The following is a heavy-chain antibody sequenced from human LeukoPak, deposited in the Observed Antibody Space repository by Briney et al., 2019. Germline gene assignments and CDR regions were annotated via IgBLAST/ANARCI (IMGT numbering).Heavy chain of an antibody. J-gene: IGHJ3*02. Sequence: HPGGSLRLSCAASGFTFSDYIINWVRQAPGKGLEWISYISSSGGTINYADPVKGRFTISRDNSKNTLYLQMTSLRAEDTAEYYCAKSLFTSATGTGRAFHIWGQGTMVTVSS. CDR3: AKSLFTSATGTGRAFHI. D-gene: IGHD1-1*01. V-gene: IGHV3-48*01. CDR1: GFTFSDYI. CDR2: ISSSGGTI.